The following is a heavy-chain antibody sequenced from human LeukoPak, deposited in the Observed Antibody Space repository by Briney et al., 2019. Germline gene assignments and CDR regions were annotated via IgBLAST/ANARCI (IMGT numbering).Heavy chain of an antibody. CDR1: GYSFTSYW. CDR2: IYPGDSHT. D-gene: IGHD3-22*01. V-gene: IGHV5-51*01. J-gene: IGHJ4*02. Sequence: GESLKISCKGSGYSFTSYWIAWMRQAIPGKGLEWMGIIYPGDSHTRYSPSFQGQVTISADKSISTAYLQWSSLKASDTAMYYCARHPYYYDSSGYKFDYWGQGTLVTVSP. CDR3: ARHPYYYDSSGYKFDY.